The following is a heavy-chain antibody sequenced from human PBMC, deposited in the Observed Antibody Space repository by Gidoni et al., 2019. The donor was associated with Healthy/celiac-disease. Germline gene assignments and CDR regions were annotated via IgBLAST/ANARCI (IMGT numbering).Heavy chain of an antibody. D-gene: IGHD3-3*01. V-gene: IGHV3-23*01. CDR2: ISGSGGST. J-gene: IGHJ4*02. Sequence: EVQLLESGGGLVQPGGSLRLSCAASGFTFSRYAMSWVRQAPGKGLEWVSAISGSGGSTYYADSVKGRFTISRDNSKNTLYLQMNSLRAEDTAVYYCAKATGITIFGVVIIQPFDYWGQGTLVTVSS. CDR3: AKATGITIFGVVIIQPFDY. CDR1: GFTFSRYA.